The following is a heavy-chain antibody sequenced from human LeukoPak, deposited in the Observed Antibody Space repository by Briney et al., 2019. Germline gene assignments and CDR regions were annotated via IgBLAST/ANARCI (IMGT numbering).Heavy chain of an antibody. V-gene: IGHV3-43*02. CDR1: RFILADYA. D-gene: IGHD6-19*01. CDR3: AKDILSEQWHDAFDI. CDR2: ISGEGGSP. J-gene: IGHJ3*02. Sequence: PGGTLRLSCAASRFILADYAMDSVPQAPGKGVEWVSLISGEGGSPYSADSVKVRSTISRDNNKNSLFLQMNSLRTEDTALYYCAKDILSEQWHDAFDIWGQGTRVTVSS.